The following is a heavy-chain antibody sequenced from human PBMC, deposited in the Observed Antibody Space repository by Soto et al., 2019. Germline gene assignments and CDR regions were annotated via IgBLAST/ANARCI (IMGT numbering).Heavy chain of an antibody. CDR1: GGSISSYY. CDR2: IYTRGNT. Sequence: QVQLQESGPGLVKPSETLSLTCTVSGGSISSYYWSWIRQPAGKGLEWIGRIYTRGNTNYNPSLQSRLTMSVDTSKNQFSLKLSSVTAADTAVYYCARGDSSSWWGWFDPWVQGTLVTVSS. J-gene: IGHJ5*02. CDR3: ARGDSSSWWGWFDP. D-gene: IGHD6-13*01. V-gene: IGHV4-4*07.